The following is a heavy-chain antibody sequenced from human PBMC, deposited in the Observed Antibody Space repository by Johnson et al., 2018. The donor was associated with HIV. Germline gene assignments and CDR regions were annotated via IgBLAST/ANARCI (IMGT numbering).Heavy chain of an antibody. CDR1: GFTFSSYA. Sequence: VQLVESGGGVVQPGRSLRLSCAASGFTFSSYAMSWVRQAPGKGLEWVSAISGSGGSTYYADSVKGRFTISRDISKNTLDLQMNSLLPEDTAVYYCGSPSLPWVIDAFAIWGQGAMVTVSS. CDR3: GSPSLPWVIDAFAI. J-gene: IGHJ3*02. D-gene: IGHD2-21*01. V-gene: IGHV3-23*04. CDR2: ISGSGGST.